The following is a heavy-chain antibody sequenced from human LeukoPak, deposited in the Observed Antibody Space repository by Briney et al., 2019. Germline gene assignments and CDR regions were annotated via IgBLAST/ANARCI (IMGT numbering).Heavy chain of an antibody. V-gene: IGHV4-39*07. CDR2: IYDSGST. CDR3: ARGDIHSGSRYDY. D-gene: IGHD3-10*01. Sequence: SETLSLTCTVSGGSIRSSYYYWGWIRQPPGKGLEWIGSIYDSGSTYYNPSLKSRVTISVDTSKNQFSLKLSSVTAADTAVYYCARGDIHSGSRYDYWGQGTLVTVSS. J-gene: IGHJ4*02. CDR1: GGSIRSSYYY.